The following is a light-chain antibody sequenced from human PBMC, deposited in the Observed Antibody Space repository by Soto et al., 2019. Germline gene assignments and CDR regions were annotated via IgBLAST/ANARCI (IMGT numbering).Light chain of an antibody. J-gene: IGLJ1*01. CDR3: CSYTSRTTYV. V-gene: IGLV2-14*01. Sequence: QSALTQPPSASGSPGQSVTISCTGGSSDIGGYNYVSWYQQRPGKVPRLIIYEVSNRPSGISSRFSGSKSGNTASLTISGLQSEDEADYFCCSYTSRTTYVFGTGTKLTVL. CDR1: SSDIGGYNY. CDR2: EVS.